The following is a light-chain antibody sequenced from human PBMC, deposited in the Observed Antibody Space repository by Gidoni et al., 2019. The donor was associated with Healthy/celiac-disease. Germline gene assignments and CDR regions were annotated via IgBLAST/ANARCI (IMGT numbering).Light chain of an antibody. J-gene: IGKJ1*01. CDR1: QSISSW. V-gene: IGKV1-5*03. Sequence: DIQMTQPPSTLSASVGDRVTITCRASQSISSWLAWYQQKPGKAPKLLIYKASSLKSGVPSRFSGRGSGTEFTLTISSLQPDDCATYYCQQYNSYWTFGQGTKVEIK. CDR2: KAS. CDR3: QQYNSYWT.